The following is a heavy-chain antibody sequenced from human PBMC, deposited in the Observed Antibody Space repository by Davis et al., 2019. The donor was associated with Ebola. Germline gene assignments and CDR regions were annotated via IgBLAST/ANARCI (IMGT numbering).Heavy chain of an antibody. CDR2: IYYSGST. CDR1: GGSISSYY. CDR3: ARQEGMITFGGVMVAAFDI. D-gene: IGHD3-16*01. J-gene: IGHJ3*02. V-gene: IGHV4-59*08. Sequence: MPSETLSLTCTVSGGSISSYYWSWIRQPPGKGLEWIGYIYYSGSTNYNPSLKGRVTISVDTSKNQFSLKLSSVTAADTAVYYCARQEGMITFGGVMVAAFDIWGQGTMVTVSS.